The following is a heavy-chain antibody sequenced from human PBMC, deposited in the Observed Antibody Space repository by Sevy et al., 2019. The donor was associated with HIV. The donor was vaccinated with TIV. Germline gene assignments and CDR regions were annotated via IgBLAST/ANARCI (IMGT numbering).Heavy chain of an antibody. V-gene: IGHV3-72*01. CDR3: ARGPYSGSYYTPHYYYYYGMDV. J-gene: IGHJ6*02. D-gene: IGHD1-26*01. CDR1: GFTFSDHY. Sequence: GGSLRLSCAASGFTFSDHYMDWVHQAPGKGLEWVGRTRNKANSYTTEYAASVKGRFTISRDDSKNSLYLQMNSLKTEDTAVYYCARGPYSGSYYTPHYYYYYGMDVWGQGTTVTVSS. CDR2: TRNKANSYTT.